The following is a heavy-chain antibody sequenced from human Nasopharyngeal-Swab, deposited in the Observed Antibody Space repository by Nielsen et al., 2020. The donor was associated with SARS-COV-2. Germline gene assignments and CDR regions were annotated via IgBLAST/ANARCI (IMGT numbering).Heavy chain of an antibody. CDR3: ARDDYGSGKGGVDP. D-gene: IGHD3-10*01. Sequence: WIRQPPGKGLEWVAVIWYDGSNKYYADSVKGRFTISRDNSKNTLYLQMNSLRAEDTAVYYCARDDYGSGKGGVDPWGQGTLGAVSS. J-gene: IGHJ5*02. CDR2: IWYDGSNK. V-gene: IGHV3-33*01.